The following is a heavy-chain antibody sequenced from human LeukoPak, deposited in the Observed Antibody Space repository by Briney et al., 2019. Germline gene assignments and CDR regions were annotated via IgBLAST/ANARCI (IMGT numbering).Heavy chain of an antibody. J-gene: IGHJ4*02. CDR1: GFTFGSYA. CDR2: VTAGGDST. CDR3: AKLKGSSWGGVDH. V-gene: IGHV3-23*01. D-gene: IGHD6-13*01. Sequence: GESLRLSCAASGFTFGSYAMTWVRQAPGKGLDWVSAVTAGGDSTYYADSVKGRFTISRANSKNTLYLQMNSLRAEDTAVYYCAKLKGSSWGGVDHWGQGTLVTVSS.